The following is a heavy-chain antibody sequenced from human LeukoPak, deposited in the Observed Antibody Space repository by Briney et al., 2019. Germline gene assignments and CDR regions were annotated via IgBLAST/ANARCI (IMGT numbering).Heavy chain of an antibody. CDR1: GGSFSGYS. CDR2: INHSGST. CDR3: AGDHMVRGVIWFDP. J-gene: IGHJ5*02. Sequence: SETLSLTCAVYGGSFSGYSWSWIRQPPGKGLEWIGEINHSGSTNYNPSLKSRVTISVDTSKNQFSLKLSSVTAADTAVYYCAGDHMVRGVIWFDPWGQGTLVTVSS. D-gene: IGHD3-10*01. V-gene: IGHV4-34*01.